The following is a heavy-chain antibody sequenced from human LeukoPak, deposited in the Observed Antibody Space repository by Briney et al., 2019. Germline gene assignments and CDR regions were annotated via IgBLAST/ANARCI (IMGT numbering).Heavy chain of an antibody. V-gene: IGHV3-21*01. D-gene: IGHD6-19*01. CDR3: ARGESSGWSPSPLDY. CDR2: ISSSSYI. Sequence: KTGGSLRLSCAASGFTFSSYSMNWVRQAPGKGLEWVSSISSSSYIYYADYVKGRFTISRDNAKNSLYLQMNSLRAEDTAVYYCARGESSGWSPSPLDYWGQGTLVTVSS. J-gene: IGHJ4*02. CDR1: GFTFSSYS.